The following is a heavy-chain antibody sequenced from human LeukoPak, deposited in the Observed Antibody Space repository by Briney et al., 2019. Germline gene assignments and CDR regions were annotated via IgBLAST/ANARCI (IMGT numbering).Heavy chain of an antibody. CDR1: GGSISSSSYY. CDR2: TYYSGST. Sequence: SETLSLTCTVSGGSISSSSYYWGWIRQPPGKGLEWIGSTYYSGSTYYNPSLKSRVTISVDTSKNQFSLKLSSVTAADTAVYYCATLIAVADYFDYWGQGTLVTVSS. D-gene: IGHD6-19*01. CDR3: ATLIAVADYFDY. V-gene: IGHV4-39*01. J-gene: IGHJ4*02.